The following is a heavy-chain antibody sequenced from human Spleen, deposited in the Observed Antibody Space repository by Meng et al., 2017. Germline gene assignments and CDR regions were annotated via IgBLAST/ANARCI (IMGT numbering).Heavy chain of an antibody. CDR1: GFTFSSYA. J-gene: IGHJ4*01. V-gene: IGHV3-30-3*01. CDR2: ISYDGSNK. Sequence: QVQLVESGGGVVQPGRSLRLSCAASGFTFSSYAMHWVRQAPGKGLEWVAVISYDGSNKYYADSVKGRFTFSRDNSKNTLYLQMNSLRAEDSAVYYCARDGRGWWDYFDYWGQAPWSPSPQ. CDR3: ARDGRGWWDYFDY. D-gene: IGHD2-8*02.